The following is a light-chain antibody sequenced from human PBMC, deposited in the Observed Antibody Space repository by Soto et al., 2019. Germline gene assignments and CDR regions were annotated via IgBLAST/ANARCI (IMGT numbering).Light chain of an antibody. CDR2: AAS. CDR1: QDIHVF. CDR3: QQYNSYLWT. V-gene: IGKV1-9*01. J-gene: IGKJ1*01. Sequence: DIQLTQSPSFLSASEGDRVTITCRASQDIHVFLAWYQHKPGKAPKRLIYAASTLQSGVPSRFSGSGSGTEFTLTISSLQPDDFATYYCQQYNSYLWTFGQGTKVDI.